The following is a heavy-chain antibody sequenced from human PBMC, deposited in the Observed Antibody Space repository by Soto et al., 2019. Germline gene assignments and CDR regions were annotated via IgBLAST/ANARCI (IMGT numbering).Heavy chain of an antibody. CDR1: GYTFTSYG. J-gene: IGHJ4*02. CDR3: ARDRAEQLLWFGELSH. Sequence: QVQLVQSGAEVKKPGASVKVSCKASGYTFTSYGISWVRQAPGQGLEWMGWISAYNGNTNYAQKLQGRVTMTTDTSKSTAYMELRSLRSDDTAVYYCARDRAEQLLWFGELSHWGQGTLVTVSS. D-gene: IGHD3-10*01. V-gene: IGHV1-18*01. CDR2: ISAYNGNT.